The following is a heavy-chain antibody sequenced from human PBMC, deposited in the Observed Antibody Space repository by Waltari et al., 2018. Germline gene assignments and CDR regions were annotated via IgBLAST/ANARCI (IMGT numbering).Heavy chain of an antibody. CDR3: ARAAITGTGFDF. CDR2: IGSRGTSL. Sequence: EMQLVESGGGLVQPGGSLRLSCSASGFTFTHYEMNWVRQAPGRGVEWISYIGSRGTSLYYADSVKGRFTISRDNAQDSLYLQMNSLRAEDTAVYYCARAAITGTGFDFWGQGSLVTVSS. D-gene: IGHD1-20*01. J-gene: IGHJ4*02. V-gene: IGHV3-48*03. CDR1: GFTFTHYE.